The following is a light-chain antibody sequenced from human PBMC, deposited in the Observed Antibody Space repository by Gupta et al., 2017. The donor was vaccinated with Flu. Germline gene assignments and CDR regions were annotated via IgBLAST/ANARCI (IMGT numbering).Light chain of an antibody. CDR2: HDT. J-gene: IGLJ1*01. CDR1: KLGYKY. V-gene: IGLV3-1*01. CDR3: QAGDSSTGV. Sequence: SYELPQPPSLSVSPGQTASITCSGDKLGYKYVSWYQQKPGQSPVLVIYHDTRRPSGIPERFSGSNSGTTATLTISGTQAMDEADYYCQAGDSSTGVFGTATRVTVL.